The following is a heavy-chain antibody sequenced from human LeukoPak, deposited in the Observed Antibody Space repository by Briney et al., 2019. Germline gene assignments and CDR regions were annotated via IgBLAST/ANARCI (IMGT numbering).Heavy chain of an antibody. CDR3: ARYGSGTSSYYYYYYGMDV. CDR1: GDSVSSNSAA. D-gene: IGHD3-10*01. CDR2: TYYRSKWYN. V-gene: IGHV6-1*01. J-gene: IGHJ6*02. Sequence: SQTLSLTCAISGDSVSSNSAAWNWIRQSPSRGLEWLGRTYYRSKWYNDYAVSVKSRITINPDTSKNQFSLQLNSVTPEDTAVYYCARYGSGTSSYYYYYYGMDVWGRGTTVTVSS.